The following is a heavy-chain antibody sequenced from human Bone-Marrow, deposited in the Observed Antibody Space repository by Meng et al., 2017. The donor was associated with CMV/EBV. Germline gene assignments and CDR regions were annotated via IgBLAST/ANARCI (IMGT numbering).Heavy chain of an antibody. D-gene: IGHD3-9*01. CDR2: IYYSGST. CDR3: ARTGYYKESWFDP. J-gene: IGHJ5*02. V-gene: IGHV4-39*07. Sequence: SETLSLTCTVSGGSISSSSDYWGWIRPPPGKGLEWIGSIYYSGSTYYNPSLKSRVTISVDTSKTQFSLQLGSVTAADTGVYYCARTGYYKESWFDPWGQGTLVTVSS. CDR1: GGSISSSSDY.